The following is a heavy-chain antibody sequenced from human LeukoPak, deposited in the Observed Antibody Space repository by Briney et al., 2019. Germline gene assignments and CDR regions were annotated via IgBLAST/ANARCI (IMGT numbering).Heavy chain of an antibody. V-gene: IGHV4-30-4*01. J-gene: IGHJ4*02. Sequence: SETLSLTCTVSGGSISSGDYYWSWIRQPPGKGLEWIGYIYYSGSTYYNPSLKSRVTISVDTSKNQFSLKLSSVTAADTAVYYCARGYGLGSSGWYYFDYWGQGTLVTVSS. CDR3: ARGYGLGSSGWYYFDY. D-gene: IGHD6-19*01. CDR2: IYYSGST. CDR1: GGSISSGDYY.